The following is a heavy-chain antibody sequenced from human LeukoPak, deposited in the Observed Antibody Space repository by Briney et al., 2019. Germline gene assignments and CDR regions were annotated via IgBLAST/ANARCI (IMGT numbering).Heavy chain of an antibody. D-gene: IGHD1-26*01. CDR2: ISYDGSNK. CDR1: GFTFSSYG. CDR3: AKDRSGSYFDC. J-gene: IGHJ4*02. Sequence: GRSLRLSCAASGFTFSSYGMHWVRQAPGKGLEWVAVISYDGSNKYYADSVKGRFTISRDNSKNTLYLQMNSLRAEDTAVYYCAKDRSGSYFDCWGQGTLVTVSS. V-gene: IGHV3-30*18.